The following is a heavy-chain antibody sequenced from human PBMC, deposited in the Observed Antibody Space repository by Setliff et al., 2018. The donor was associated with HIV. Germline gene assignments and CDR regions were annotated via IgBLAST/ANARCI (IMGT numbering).Heavy chain of an antibody. Sequence: SETLSLTCDVSGGSISSSNWWSWVRQPPGKGLEWIGEIYHSGSTHYNPSLQSRVTISVATSKNQFSLKLSSVTAADRAVYYCVRDNSYYYGSGGHHFYGVDVWGQGATVTVSS. CDR2: IYHSGST. D-gene: IGHD3-10*01. J-gene: IGHJ6*02. CDR1: GGSISSSNW. CDR3: VRDNSYYYGSGGHHFYGVDV. V-gene: IGHV4-4*02.